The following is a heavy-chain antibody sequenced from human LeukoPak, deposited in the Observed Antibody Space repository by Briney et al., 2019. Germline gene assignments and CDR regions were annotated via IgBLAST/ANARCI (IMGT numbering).Heavy chain of an antibody. CDR1: GGSISNYY. D-gene: IGHD5-12*01. CDR3: ARQEGVATTFDY. V-gene: IGHV4-59*01. CDR2: IYYSGNT. Sequence: SETLSLTCTVSGGSISNYYWSWIRQPPGKGLEWIGYIYYSGNTNYNPSLKSRVTISVDTSKNQFSLKLSSVTAADTAVYYCARQEGVATTFDYWGQGTLVTVSS. J-gene: IGHJ4*02.